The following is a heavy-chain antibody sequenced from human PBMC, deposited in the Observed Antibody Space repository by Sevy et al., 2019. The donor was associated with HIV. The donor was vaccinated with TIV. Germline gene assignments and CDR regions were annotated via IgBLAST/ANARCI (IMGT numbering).Heavy chain of an antibody. D-gene: IGHD6-19*01. CDR2: IKTKTYSGTT. CDR1: GFTFGDYA. V-gene: IGHV3-49*03. J-gene: IGHJ4*02. CDR3: TRDLYGSRWFYFDY. Sequence: GGSLRLSCTASGFTFGDYAMSWFRQAPGKGLEWVGFIKTKTYSGTTEYAASVKGRFIRSRDDSKNIAYLQMNSLKTEDTAVYYCTRDLYGSRWFYFDYWGQGTLVTVSS.